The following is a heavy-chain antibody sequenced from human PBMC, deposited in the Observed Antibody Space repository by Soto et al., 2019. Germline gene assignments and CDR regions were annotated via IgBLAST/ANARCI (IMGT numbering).Heavy chain of an antibody. J-gene: IGHJ4*02. CDR3: ARDPDSGYDSGLS. V-gene: IGHV3-33*01. CDR1: GFTFSSHS. CDR2: IWYDGSNK. D-gene: IGHD5-12*01. Sequence: SGGSLRLFCAASGFTFSSHSMHWVRQAPGKGLEWVAVIWYDGSNKYYADSVKGRFTISRDNSKNTLYLQMNSLRAEDTAVYYCARDPDSGYDSGLSWGQGTLVTVSS.